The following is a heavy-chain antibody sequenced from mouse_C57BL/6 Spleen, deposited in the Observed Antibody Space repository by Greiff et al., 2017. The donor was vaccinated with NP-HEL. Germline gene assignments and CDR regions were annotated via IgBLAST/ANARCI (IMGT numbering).Heavy chain of an antibody. J-gene: IGHJ3*01. V-gene: IGHV5-17*01. CDR3: ARAGGDYDGAWFAY. CDR1: GFTFSDYG. D-gene: IGHD2-4*01. CDR2: ISSGSSTI. Sequence: EVKLMESGGGLVKPGGSLKLSCAASGFTFSDYGMHWVRQAPEKGLEWVAYISSGSSTIYYADTVKGRFTISRDNAKNTLFLQMTSLRSEDTAMYYCARAGGDYDGAWFAYWGQGTLVTVSA.